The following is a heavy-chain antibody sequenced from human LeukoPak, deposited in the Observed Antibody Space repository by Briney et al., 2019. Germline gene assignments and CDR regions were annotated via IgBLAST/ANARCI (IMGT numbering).Heavy chain of an antibody. V-gene: IGHV3-30-3*01. CDR3: ASFDLATIPEPLYYFDY. CDR1: GFTFTPYA. CDR2: ISYDGSNK. D-gene: IGHD5-12*01. Sequence: GTSLRLSCAASGFTFTPYAMHWVRQAPGKGLEWVAVISYDGSNKYYADSVKGRFTISRDNSKNTLYLQMNSLRAEDTAVYYCASFDLATIPEPLYYFDYWGQGTLVTVSS. J-gene: IGHJ4*02.